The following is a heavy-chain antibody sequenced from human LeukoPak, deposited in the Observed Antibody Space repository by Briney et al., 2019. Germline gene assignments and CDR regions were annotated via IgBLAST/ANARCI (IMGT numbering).Heavy chain of an antibody. CDR2: MYSSGST. CDR3: AREGGSYRSFDY. CDR1: GDSISSYY. Sequence: SETLSLPCTVSGDSISSYYWSWLRQPAGKGLEWIGRMYSSGSTHYSHSLKSPITMSVDTSKNQFSLRLSSVTAADTAVYYCAREGGSYRSFDYWGQGTLVTVSS. J-gene: IGHJ4*02. V-gene: IGHV4-4*07. D-gene: IGHD1-26*01.